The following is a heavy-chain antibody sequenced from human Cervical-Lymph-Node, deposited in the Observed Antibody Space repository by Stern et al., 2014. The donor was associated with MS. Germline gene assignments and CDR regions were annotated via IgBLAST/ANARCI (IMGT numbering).Heavy chain of an antibody. CDR2: IKSKTDGGTT. CDR1: GFTFSNAW. D-gene: IGHD3-10*01. V-gene: IGHV3-15*01. Sequence: EVQLVESGGGLVKPGGSLRLSCAASGFTFSNAWMSWVRQAPGKGLEWVGRIKSKTDGGTTDYAAPVKGRFTISRDDSKNTLYLQMNSLKTEDTAVYYCTALTMVRGVICDYWGQGTLVTVSS. J-gene: IGHJ4*02. CDR3: TALTMVRGVICDY.